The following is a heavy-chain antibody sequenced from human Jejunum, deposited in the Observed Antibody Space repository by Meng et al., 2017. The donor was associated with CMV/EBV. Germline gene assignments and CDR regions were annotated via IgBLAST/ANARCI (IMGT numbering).Heavy chain of an antibody. J-gene: IGHJ4*02. Sequence: LGLSCAASGFTFSSYWIRWVRQAPGEGLVWVSSISNIGSFKACADSVKGRFTVSRDNAKNTAYLQMNSLTVEDAAVYYCGDFEAGWGQGTLVTVSS. D-gene: IGHD3-3*01. CDR2: ISNIGSFK. V-gene: IGHV3-74*01. CDR3: GDFEAG. CDR1: GFTFSSYW.